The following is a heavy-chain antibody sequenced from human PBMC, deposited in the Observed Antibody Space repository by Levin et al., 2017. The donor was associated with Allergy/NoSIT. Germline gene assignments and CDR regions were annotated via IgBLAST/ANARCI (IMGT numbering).Heavy chain of an antibody. V-gene: IGHV5-51*01. CDR3: ARRGTRDYYYYMDV. D-gene: IGHD1-1*01. J-gene: IGHJ6*03. CDR1: GSSFTSYW. CDR2: IYPGDSDT. Sequence: GGSLRLSCQGSGSSFTSYWIGWVRQMPGKGLEWMGIIYPGDSDTRYSPSFQGQVTISADKSISTAYLQWSRLKCSDTAIYYWARRGTRDYYYYMDVWGKGTTVTVSS.